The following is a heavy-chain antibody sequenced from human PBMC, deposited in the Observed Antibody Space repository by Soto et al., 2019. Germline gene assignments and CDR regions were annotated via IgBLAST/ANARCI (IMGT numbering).Heavy chain of an antibody. V-gene: IGHV3-23*01. Sequence: EVQLSQSGGGLVRPGGSLRLSCAGSGFTFDDYAINWVRQAPGKGLEWVSGISGSGNQIDYTDYVEGRFIISRDDSKNTVFLQMNGLSAEDTAVYFCAKKQDWNRPDPGAFDVCGQGTTVTVTS. CDR2: ISGSGNQI. CDR1: GFTFDDYA. J-gene: IGHJ3*01. CDR3: AKKQDWNRPDPGAFDV. D-gene: IGHD1-1*01.